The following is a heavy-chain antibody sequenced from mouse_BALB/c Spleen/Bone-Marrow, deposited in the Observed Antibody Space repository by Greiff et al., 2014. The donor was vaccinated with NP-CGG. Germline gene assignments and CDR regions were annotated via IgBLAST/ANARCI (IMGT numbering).Heavy chain of an antibody. CDR3: AREATYYAYFDY. CDR2: TNPTGGYT. D-gene: IGHD1-1*01. J-gene: IGHJ2*01. V-gene: IGHV1-4*02. Sequence: VQLPQSAAELARPGASVKMSCKASGYTFTSNTIQWVKQRPGQGLEWIGYTNPTGGYTDYNQKFKDKTTLTADKSSSTAYMQLSSLTSEDSAVYYCAREATYYAYFDYWGQGTILTVSS. CDR1: GYTFTSNT.